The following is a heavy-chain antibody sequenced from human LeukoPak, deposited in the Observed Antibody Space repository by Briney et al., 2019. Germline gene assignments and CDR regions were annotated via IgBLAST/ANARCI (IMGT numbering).Heavy chain of an antibody. Sequence: GGSLRLSCAASGFTFSSYEMNWVRQAPGKGLEWVSYISSSRRTIYYADSVKGRFTISRDNAKNSLYLQMNSLRAEDTAVYYCARPGDGMDVWGKGTTVTVSS. V-gene: IGHV3-48*03. CDR3: ARPGDGMDV. CDR1: GFTFSSYE. J-gene: IGHJ6*04. CDR2: ISSSRRTI.